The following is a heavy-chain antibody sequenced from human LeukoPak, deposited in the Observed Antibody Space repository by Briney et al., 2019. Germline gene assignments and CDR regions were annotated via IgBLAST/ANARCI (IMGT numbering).Heavy chain of an antibody. J-gene: IGHJ4*02. Sequence: GGSLRLSCAASGFTFSSYGMHWVRQAPGKGLEWVAFIRYDGSNKYYADSVKGRFTISRDNSKNTLYLQVNSLRAEDTAVYYCAKRSSSHSKWGQGTLVTVSS. CDR2: IRYDGSNK. D-gene: IGHD2-2*01. V-gene: IGHV3-30*02. CDR1: GFTFSSYG. CDR3: AKRSSSHSK.